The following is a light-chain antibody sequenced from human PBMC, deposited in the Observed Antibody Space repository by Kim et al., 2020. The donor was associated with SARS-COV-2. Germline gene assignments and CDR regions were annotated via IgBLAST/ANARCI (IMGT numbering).Light chain of an antibody. CDR1: QTINTW. Sequence: DIQMTQSPSTLSASVGDRVTITCRASQTINTWLAWYQQKPGKAPKLLIYKASSLESGVPSRFSGSGSGTEFILTISSLQPEDFATYYCQQYNHWYTFGQGTKLEI. V-gene: IGKV1-5*03. CDR3: QQYNHWYT. CDR2: KAS. J-gene: IGKJ2*01.